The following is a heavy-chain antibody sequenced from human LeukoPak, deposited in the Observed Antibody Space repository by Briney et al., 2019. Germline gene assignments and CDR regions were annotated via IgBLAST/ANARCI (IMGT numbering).Heavy chain of an antibody. J-gene: IGHJ4*02. CDR2: ISAYNGDT. V-gene: IGHV1-18*01. Sequence: ASVKVSCKASGYTFTSHGISWVRQAPGQGLEWMGCISAYNGDTKYAQKTQGRVTMTTDASTSTAYMELRSLRSDDTAMYYCARDPSNTSGFYAYLDSRGQGTLVTVSS. CDR3: ARDPSNTSGFYAYLDS. D-gene: IGHD6-19*01. CDR1: GYTFTSHG.